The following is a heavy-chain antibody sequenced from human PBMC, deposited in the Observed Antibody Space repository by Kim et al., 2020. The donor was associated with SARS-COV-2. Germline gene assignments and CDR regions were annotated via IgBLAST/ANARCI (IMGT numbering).Heavy chain of an antibody. V-gene: IGHV3-30-3*01. CDR3: ARVDGTDCSGGSCYPAGDY. D-gene: IGHD2-15*01. Sequence: GGSLRLSCAASGFTFSSYAMHWVRQAPGKGLEWVAVISYDGSNKYYADSVKGRFTISRDNSKNTLYLQMNSLRAEDTAVYYCARVDGTDCSGGSCYPAGDYWGQGTLVTVSS. CDR2: ISYDGSNK. J-gene: IGHJ4*02. CDR1: GFTFSSYA.